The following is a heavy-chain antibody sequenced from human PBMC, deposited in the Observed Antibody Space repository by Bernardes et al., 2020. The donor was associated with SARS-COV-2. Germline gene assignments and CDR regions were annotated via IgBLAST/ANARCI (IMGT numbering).Heavy chain of an antibody. Sequence: GGSLRLSCAASGFIFSDHFMDWVRQAPGKGLEWVGRSRKKFNNYTTEYAASVEGRFTISRDDSRNSLFLQMNSLKTEDTAVYYCTRGAYSSGWYYFDYWGQGTLVTVSS. CDR3: TRGAYSSGWYYFDY. CDR1: GFIFSDHF. D-gene: IGHD6-19*01. V-gene: IGHV3-72*01. CDR2: SRKKFNNYTT. J-gene: IGHJ4*02.